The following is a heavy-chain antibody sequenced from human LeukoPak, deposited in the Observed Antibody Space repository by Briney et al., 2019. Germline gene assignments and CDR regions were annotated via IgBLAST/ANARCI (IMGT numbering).Heavy chain of an antibody. Sequence: GASVKVSCKASGYTVTSYYMHWVRQAPGQGLEWMGILNPSGGSSSYAQKFQGRATLTRATSTSTVYMELSSLGSEDTAVYYCARDGVGATLGDYWGQGTLVTVSS. CDR2: LNPSGGSS. CDR1: GYTVTSYY. D-gene: IGHD1-26*01. J-gene: IGHJ4*02. CDR3: ARDGVGATLGDY. V-gene: IGHV1-46*01.